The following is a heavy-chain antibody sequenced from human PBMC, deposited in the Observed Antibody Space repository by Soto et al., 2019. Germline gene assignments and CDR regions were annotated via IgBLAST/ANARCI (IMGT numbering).Heavy chain of an antibody. CDR1: GDTFSSYA. Sequence: QVQLVQSGAEVKKPGSSVKVSCKASGDTFSSYAISWVRQAPGPGLEWMGGIIPIFGTANYEQKFQGRVTITADDSTSTAYIELSSLRSEDTAVYYCARDGSGYRSSASPMDVWGQGTTVTVSS. V-gene: IGHV1-69*01. D-gene: IGHD3-22*01. CDR2: IIPIFGTA. CDR3: ARDGSGYRSSASPMDV. J-gene: IGHJ6*02.